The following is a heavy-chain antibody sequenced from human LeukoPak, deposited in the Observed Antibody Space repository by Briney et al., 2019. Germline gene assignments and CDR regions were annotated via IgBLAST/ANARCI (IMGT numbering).Heavy chain of an antibody. Sequence: PGGSLRLSCAASGFTFSSYAMHWVRQAPGKGLEWVAVISYDGSNKYYADSVKGRFTISRDNSKNTLYLQMNSLRAEDTAVYYCARDGLDYYGSGSYYSYYYYYGMDVWGQGTTVTVSS. D-gene: IGHD3-10*01. CDR2: ISYDGSNK. V-gene: IGHV3-30*04. J-gene: IGHJ6*02. CDR3: ARDGLDYYGSGSYYSYYYYYGMDV. CDR1: GFTFSSYA.